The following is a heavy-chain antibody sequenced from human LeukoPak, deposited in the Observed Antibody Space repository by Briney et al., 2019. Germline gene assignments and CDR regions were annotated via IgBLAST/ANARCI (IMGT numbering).Heavy chain of an antibody. CDR3: TRRGPMVRGVSHPNYYYYGMDV. D-gene: IGHD3-10*01. CDR2: IRSKANSYAT. CDR1: GFTFSGSA. J-gene: IGHJ6*04. V-gene: IGHV3-73*01. Sequence: PGGSLRLSCAASGFTFSGSAMHWVRQASGKGLEWVGRIRSKANSYATAYAASVKGRFTISRDDPKNPAYLQINSLKIEDTAVYYCTRRGPMVRGVSHPNYYYYGMDVWGKGTTVTVSS.